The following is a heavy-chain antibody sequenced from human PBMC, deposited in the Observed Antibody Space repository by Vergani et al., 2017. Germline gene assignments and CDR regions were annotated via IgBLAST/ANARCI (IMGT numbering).Heavy chain of an antibody. J-gene: IGHJ6*03. V-gene: IGHV1-69*01. CDR1: GGTFSSYA. CDR2: IIPIFGTA. Sequence: QVQLVQSGAEVKKPGSSVKVSCKASGGTFSSYAISWVRQAPGQGLEWMGGIIPIFGTANYAQKFQGRVPITADESTSTAYMELSSLRSEDTAVYYCARDMVRGVIERYYYYYMDVWGKGTTVTVSS. D-gene: IGHD3-10*01. CDR3: ARDMVRGVIERYYYYYMDV.